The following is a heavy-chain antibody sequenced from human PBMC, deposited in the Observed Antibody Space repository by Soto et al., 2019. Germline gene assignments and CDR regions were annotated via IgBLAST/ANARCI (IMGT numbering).Heavy chain of an antibody. CDR1: GDSVSSTSAA. V-gene: IGHV6-1*01. CDR3: ARGSYYSGWV. D-gene: IGHD6-19*01. J-gene: IGHJ4*02. CDR2: TYYRSKWYS. Sequence: SQTLSLTCAISGDSVSSTSAAWSWIRQSPSRGLEWLGRTYYRSKWYSDYAVSVKSRITINPDTSKNQFSLQLNSVTPEDTAVYYCARGSYYSGWVWGQGTLVTVSS.